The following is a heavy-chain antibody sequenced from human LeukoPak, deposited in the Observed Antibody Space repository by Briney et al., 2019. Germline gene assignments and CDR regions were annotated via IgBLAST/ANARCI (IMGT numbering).Heavy chain of an antibody. D-gene: IGHD3-3*01. J-gene: IGHJ3*02. V-gene: IGHV4-34*01. Sequence: PSETLSLTCVVYGGSFSGYYWTWIRQPPGKGLEWIGEINDSGSSNYNPSLKGRITMSVDTSENQISLKLSSVTAADTAVYYCARGGRITLFGVVIMRAFDIWGQGTMVTVSS. CDR1: GGSFSGYY. CDR2: INDSGSS. CDR3: ARGGRITLFGVVIMRAFDI.